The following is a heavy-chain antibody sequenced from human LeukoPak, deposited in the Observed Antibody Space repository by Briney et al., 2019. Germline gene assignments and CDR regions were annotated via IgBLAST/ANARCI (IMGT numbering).Heavy chain of an antibody. CDR2: INPNSGGT. D-gene: IGHD3-10*01. CDR3: ARSRNAGVYYGSGSYDYFDY. V-gene: IGHV1-2*02. Sequence: WASVKVSCKASGYTFTGYYMHWVRQAPGQGLEWMGWINPNSGGTNYAQKFQGRVTMTRDTSISTAYMELSRLRSDDTAVYYCARSRNAGVYYGSGSYDYFDYWGQGTLVTVSS. J-gene: IGHJ4*02. CDR1: GYTFTGYY.